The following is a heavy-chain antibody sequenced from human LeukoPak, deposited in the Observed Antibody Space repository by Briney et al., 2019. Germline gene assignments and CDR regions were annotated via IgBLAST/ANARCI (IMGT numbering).Heavy chain of an antibody. V-gene: IGHV3-48*03. Sequence: GGSLRLSCAASGFTFSSYEMNWVRQAPGKGLEWVSYISSSGSTIYYADSVKGRFTITRDNAKNSLYLQMNSLRAEDTAVYYCARDPYSGSYGNYYYYFMDVWGKGTTDTISS. CDR3: ARDPYSGSYGNYYYYFMDV. J-gene: IGHJ6*03. CDR1: GFTFSSYE. D-gene: IGHD1-26*01. CDR2: ISSSGSTI.